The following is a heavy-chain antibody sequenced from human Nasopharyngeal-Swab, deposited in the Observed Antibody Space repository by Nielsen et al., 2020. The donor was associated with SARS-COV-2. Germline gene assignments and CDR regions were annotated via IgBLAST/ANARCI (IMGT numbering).Heavy chain of an antibody. V-gene: IGHV1-2*02. J-gene: IGHJ4*02. Sequence: ASVKVSCKTSGYTFTNYYIHWVRQVPGQGLEWVGCINPDSGDTEYAQKFQGRVTVSRDRSRSTAYIELSRLRSDDTAVYYCARDYYDNYDSDYWGQGTLVTVSS. CDR3: ARDYYDNYDSDY. CDR1: GYTFTNYY. CDR2: INPDSGDT. D-gene: IGHD3-22*01.